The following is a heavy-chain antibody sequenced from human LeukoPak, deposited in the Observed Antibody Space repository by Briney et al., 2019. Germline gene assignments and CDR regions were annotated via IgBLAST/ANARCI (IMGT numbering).Heavy chain of an antibody. CDR2: FYAGGDT. D-gene: IGHD3-3*01. V-gene: IGHV3-53*01. CDR1: GFTVSSSY. Sequence: PGGSLRLSCAASGFTVSSSYMSWVRQAPGKGLEWVSVFYAGGDTYYADSVKGRFTISRDNSKSTLYLQMNYLRAEDTALYYCARGGITIFGVVSYMDVWGKGTTVTVSS. CDR3: ARGGITIFGVVSYMDV. J-gene: IGHJ6*03.